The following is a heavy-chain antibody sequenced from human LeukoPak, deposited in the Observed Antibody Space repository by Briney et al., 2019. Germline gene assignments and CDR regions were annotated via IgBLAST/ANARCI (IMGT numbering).Heavy chain of an antibody. D-gene: IGHD3-10*01. CDR1: GFTFSSYS. V-gene: IGHV3-21*01. Sequence: GGSLRLSCAASGFTFSSYSMNWVRQAPGKGVEWVSSISSSSSYIYYADSEKGRFTISRDNAKNSLYLQMNSLRAEDTAVYYCARGLAMVRGVLDYFDYWGQGTLVTVSS. CDR2: ISSSSSYI. J-gene: IGHJ4*02. CDR3: ARGLAMVRGVLDYFDY.